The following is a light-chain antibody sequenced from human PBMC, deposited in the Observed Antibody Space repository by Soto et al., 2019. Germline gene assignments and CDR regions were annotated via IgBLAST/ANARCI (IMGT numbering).Light chain of an antibody. V-gene: IGKV3-11*01. Sequence: PGASATLSCRASQSVSSYFSWYQQKPGQAPRLVIYDASNRATGIPPRFSGSGSGTDFTLTISSLEPEDFAVYYCQQRINWPPMFTFGQGTKLEIK. CDR2: DAS. CDR1: QSVSSY. CDR3: QQRINWPPMFT. J-gene: IGKJ2*01.